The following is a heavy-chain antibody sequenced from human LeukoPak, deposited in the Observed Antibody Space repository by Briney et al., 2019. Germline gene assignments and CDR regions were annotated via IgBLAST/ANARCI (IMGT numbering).Heavy chain of an antibody. D-gene: IGHD3-22*01. J-gene: IGHJ6*02. V-gene: IGHV3-43*02. CDR2: ISGDGGST. CDR1: GFTFDDYA. Sequence: PGGSLRLSCAASGFTFDDYAMHWVRQAPGKGLEWVSLISGDGGSTYYADSVKGRFTISRDNSKNSLYLQMNSLRTEDTALYYCAKDFGIVEQRGVYYYYYGMDVWGQGTTVTVSS. CDR3: AKDFGIVEQRGVYYYYYGMDV.